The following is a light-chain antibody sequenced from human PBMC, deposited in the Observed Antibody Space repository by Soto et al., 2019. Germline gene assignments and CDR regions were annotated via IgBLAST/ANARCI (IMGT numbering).Light chain of an antibody. J-gene: IGKJ1*01. CDR2: KAS. CDR1: QSISSW. V-gene: IGKV1-5*03. CDR3: QQYNSYPWT. Sequence: DIQVTQSPATLSAYVGDRVTITCGASQSISSWLAWYQQKPGKAPKLLIYKASSLESGVPSRFSGSGSGTEFTLTISSLQPDDFATYYCQQYNSYPWTFGQGTKVDI.